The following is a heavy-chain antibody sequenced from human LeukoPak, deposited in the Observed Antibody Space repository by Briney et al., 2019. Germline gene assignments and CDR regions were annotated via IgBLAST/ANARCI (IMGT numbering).Heavy chain of an antibody. CDR3: ARDAFDCSSTSCHFDY. Sequence: GASVKVSCKASGYTFTSYAMHWVREAPGQRLEWMGWINAGNGNTKYSQKFQGRVTITRDTSASTAYMELSSLRSEDTAVYYCARDAFDCSSTSCHFDYWGQGTLVTVSS. D-gene: IGHD2-2*01. CDR1: GYTFTSYA. CDR2: INAGNGNT. V-gene: IGHV1-3*01. J-gene: IGHJ4*02.